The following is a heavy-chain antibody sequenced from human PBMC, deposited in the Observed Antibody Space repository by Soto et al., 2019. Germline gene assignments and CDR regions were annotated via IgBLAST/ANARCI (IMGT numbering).Heavy chain of an antibody. J-gene: IGHJ4*02. V-gene: IGHV1-18*01. CDR2: INVYNGNT. D-gene: IGHD3-10*01. Sequence: QVQLVQSGAEVKKPGASVKVSCKASGYTFTSYGISWVRQAPGQGLEWMGWINVYNGNTNYAQKLQGRVTMTTDTSTSTAYLDLRSLPSADTAVYFCARDTSRGEYYYWGQGTLVTVSS. CDR3: ARDTSRGEYYY. CDR1: GYTFTSYG.